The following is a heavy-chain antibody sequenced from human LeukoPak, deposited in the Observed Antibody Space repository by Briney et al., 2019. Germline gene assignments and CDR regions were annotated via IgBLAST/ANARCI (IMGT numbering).Heavy chain of an antibody. CDR2: IKLDGSEK. V-gene: IGHV3-7*01. CDR1: GFTFSSYW. J-gene: IGHJ4*02. Sequence: PGGSLRHSCAASGFTFSSYWMSWVRQAPGRGLEWVANIKLDGSEKWYADSVKGRFTISRDNAKTSLFMQMNSLRAEDTAVYYCARDAWKDRYFDYWGQGTLVTVSS. D-gene: IGHD1-1*01. CDR3: ARDAWKDRYFDY.